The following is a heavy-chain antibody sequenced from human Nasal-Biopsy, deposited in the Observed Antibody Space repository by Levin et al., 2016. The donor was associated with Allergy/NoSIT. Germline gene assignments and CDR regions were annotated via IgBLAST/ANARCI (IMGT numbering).Heavy chain of an antibody. J-gene: IGHJ6*02. D-gene: IGHD3-10*01. CDR2: IWYDGTNK. Sequence: GGSLRLSCAASGVSFSRYGMHWVRQAPGKGLEWVAVIWYDGTNKYYGDSVQGRFTISRDNSRNTLYLQMNSLRVEDTAVYYCARDGASMARGLIASDDYYYGLDVWGQGTTVTVS. V-gene: IGHV3-33*08. CDR1: GVSFSRYG. CDR3: ARDGASMARGLIASDDYYYGLDV.